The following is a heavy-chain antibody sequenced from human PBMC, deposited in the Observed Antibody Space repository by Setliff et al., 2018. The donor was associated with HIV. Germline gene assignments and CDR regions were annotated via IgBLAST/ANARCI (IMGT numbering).Heavy chain of an antibody. J-gene: IGHJ3*02. CDR3: ARDQITMVRGTLGAFDI. CDR1: GYTFTSYG. D-gene: IGHD3-10*01. CDR2: ISAYNGNT. V-gene: IGHV1-18*01. Sequence: EASVKVSCKASGYTFTSYGISWVRQAPGQGLEWMGWISAYNGNTNYAQKLQGRVTMTTDTSTGTAYMELRSLRSDDTAVYYCARDQITMVRGTLGAFDIWGQGTMVTVSS.